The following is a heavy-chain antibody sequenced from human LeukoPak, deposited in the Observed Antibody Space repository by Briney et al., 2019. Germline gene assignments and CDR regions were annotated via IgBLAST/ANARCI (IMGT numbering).Heavy chain of an antibody. Sequence: SETLSLTCTVSGGSISSYYWSWLRQPPGKGLEWIGYIYYSGSTNYNPSLKSRVTISVDTSKNQFSLKLSSVTAADTAVYYCARHVAMVFDYWGQGTLVTVSS. D-gene: IGHD5-18*01. CDR1: GGSISSYY. CDR2: IYYSGST. CDR3: ARHVAMVFDY. V-gene: IGHV4-59*08. J-gene: IGHJ4*02.